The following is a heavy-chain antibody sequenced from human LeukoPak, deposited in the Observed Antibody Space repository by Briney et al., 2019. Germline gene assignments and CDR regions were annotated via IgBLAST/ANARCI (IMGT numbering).Heavy chain of an antibody. CDR1: GFTFSNAW. Sequence: GGSLRLSCAASGFTFSNAWMSWVRQAPGKGLEWVGRIKSKSDGGTTDYAAPVKGRFTISRDDSKNTLYVQMNSLKSEDTALYYCTVYYYGSGSYGHMGDWGQGTLVTVSS. D-gene: IGHD3-10*01. CDR3: TVYYYGSGSYGHMGD. CDR2: IKSKSDGGTT. V-gene: IGHV3-15*01. J-gene: IGHJ4*02.